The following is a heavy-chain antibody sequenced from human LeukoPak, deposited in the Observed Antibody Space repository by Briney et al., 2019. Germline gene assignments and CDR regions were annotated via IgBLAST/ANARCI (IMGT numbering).Heavy chain of an antibody. Sequence: GGSLRLSCAASGFTFSSYSMNWVHQAPGKGLEWVAFIGYDGTNKYYADSVKGRFTISRDNSKNTVYLQMNSLRAEDTAVYYFGKATGYQMDGWGKGTTVTVSS. D-gene: IGHD1-14*01. CDR1: GFTFSSYS. CDR2: IGYDGTNK. V-gene: IGHV3-30*02. J-gene: IGHJ6*03. CDR3: GKATGYQMDG.